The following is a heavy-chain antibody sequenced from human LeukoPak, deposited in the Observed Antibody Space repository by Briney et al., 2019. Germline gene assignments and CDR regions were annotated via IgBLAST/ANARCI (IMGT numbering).Heavy chain of an antibody. CDR3: AREGPNSSGLDY. CDR2: IYTSGST. CDR1: GGSISSGSYF. J-gene: IGHJ4*02. D-gene: IGHD3-22*01. V-gene: IGHV4-61*02. Sequence: PSQTLSLTCTISGGSISSGSYFWSWIRQPAGKGLVWFGRIYTSGSTNYNPSLKSRVTISVDTSKNQFSLTLSSVTAADTAVYYCAREGPNSSGLDYWGQGTLVTVSS.